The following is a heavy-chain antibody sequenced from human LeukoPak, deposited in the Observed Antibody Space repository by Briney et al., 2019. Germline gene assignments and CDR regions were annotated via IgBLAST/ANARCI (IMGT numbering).Heavy chain of an antibody. CDR2: IYYSGST. Sequence: PSETLSLTCTVSGGSICSGGYYWSWIRQHPGKGLEWIGYIYYSGSTYYNPSLKSRVTISVDTSKNQFSLKLSSVTAADTAVYYCARGGDSSGYYYVGYFDYWGQGTLVTVSS. CDR1: GGSICSGGYY. D-gene: IGHD3-22*01. J-gene: IGHJ4*02. V-gene: IGHV4-31*03. CDR3: ARGGDSSGYYYVGYFDY.